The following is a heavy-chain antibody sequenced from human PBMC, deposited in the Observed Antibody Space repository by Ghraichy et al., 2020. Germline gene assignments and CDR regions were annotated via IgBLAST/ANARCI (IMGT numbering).Heavy chain of an antibody. CDR2: IYYSGST. V-gene: IGHV4-59*01. Sequence: ETLSLTCTVSGGSISSYYWSWIRQPPGKGLEWIGYIYYSGSTNYNPSLKSRVTISVDTSKNQFSLKLSSVTAADTAVYYCARVAYSYGDAFDIWGQGTMVTVSS. D-gene: IGHD5-18*01. CDR3: ARVAYSYGDAFDI. J-gene: IGHJ3*02. CDR1: GGSISSYY.